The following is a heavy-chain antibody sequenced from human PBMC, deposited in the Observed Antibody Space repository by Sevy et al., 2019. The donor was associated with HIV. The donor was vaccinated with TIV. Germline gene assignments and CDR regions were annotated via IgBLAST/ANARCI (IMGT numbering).Heavy chain of an antibody. Sequence: GGSLRLSCAASGFTFSSYSMNWVRQAPGKGLEWVSYISSSSSTIYYADSVKGRFTISRDNAKNSLYLQMNSLRDEDTAVYYGASYPPHIAVAGKGDWYFDLWGRGTLVTVSS. CDR3: ASYPPHIAVAGKGDWYFDL. J-gene: IGHJ2*01. CDR1: GFTFSSYS. CDR2: ISSSSSTI. V-gene: IGHV3-48*02. D-gene: IGHD6-19*01.